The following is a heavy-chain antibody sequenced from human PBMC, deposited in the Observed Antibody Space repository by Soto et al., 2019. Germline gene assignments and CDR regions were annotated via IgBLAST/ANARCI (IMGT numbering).Heavy chain of an antibody. CDR1: GYTFTNYL. CDR3: ACPSYGSGSYY. CDR2: INAGNGDT. D-gene: IGHD3-10*01. V-gene: IGHV1-3*01. J-gene: IGHJ4*02. Sequence: VQLVQSGAEVKKPGASVKVSCKASGYTFTNYLIHWVRQAPGQRLEWMGWINAGNGDTKYSQNFQGRVTITRDTSASTAYMALSSLRSEDTAVYYCACPSYGSGSYYWGQGTLVTVAS.